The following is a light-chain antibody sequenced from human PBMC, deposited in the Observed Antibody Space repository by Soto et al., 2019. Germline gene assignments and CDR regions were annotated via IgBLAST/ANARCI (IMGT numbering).Light chain of an antibody. Sequence: QSALTQPASVSGSPGQSITISCTGTSSDVGSDNLVSWYQQHPGKAPKLMIYEVSKRPSGVSNRFSGSKSGNTASLTISGLQAEDEADYYCCSYAGSSTLVFGTGTKLTVL. J-gene: IGLJ1*01. V-gene: IGLV2-23*02. CDR2: EVS. CDR3: CSYAGSSTLV. CDR1: SSDVGSDNL.